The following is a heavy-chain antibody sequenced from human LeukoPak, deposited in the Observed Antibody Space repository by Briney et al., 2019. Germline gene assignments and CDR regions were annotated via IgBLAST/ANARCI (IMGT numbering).Heavy chain of an antibody. CDR2: ISAYNGNT. CDR1: GYTFTSYG. V-gene: IGHV1-18*01. D-gene: IGHD3-10*01. CDR3: ARDFATMVRGVSDY. Sequence: ASVKVSCKASGYTFTSYGISWVRQAPGQGLEWMGWISAYNGNTNYAQKLQGRVTMTTDTSTGTAYMELRSLRSDDTAVYYCARDFATMVRGVSDYWGQGTLVTVSS. J-gene: IGHJ4*02.